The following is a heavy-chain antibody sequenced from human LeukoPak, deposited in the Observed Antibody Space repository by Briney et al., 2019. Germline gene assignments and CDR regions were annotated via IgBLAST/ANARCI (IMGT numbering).Heavy chain of an antibody. Sequence: SETLSLTCTVSGGSISSYYWSWIRQPPGKGLEWIGYIYYSGSTNYDPSLKSRVTISVDTSKNQFSLKLRSVTAADTAVYYCARDSLALDYWGQGTLVTVSS. CDR1: GGSISSYY. V-gene: IGHV4-59*01. J-gene: IGHJ4*02. CDR2: IYYSGST. CDR3: ARDSLALDY.